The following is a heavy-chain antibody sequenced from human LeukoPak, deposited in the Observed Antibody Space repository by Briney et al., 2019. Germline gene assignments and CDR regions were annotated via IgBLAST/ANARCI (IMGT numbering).Heavy chain of an antibody. CDR3: ASHVGYKHFDY. V-gene: IGHV5-51*01. CDR1: GYSFTSYW. D-gene: IGHD5-24*01. CDR2: IYPGDSDT. Sequence: GESLKISCKGSGYSFTSYWIAWVRQMPGKGLEWMGIIYPGDSDTSYSPSFKGQVTISADTSINTAYLQWSSLTASDTAMYYCASHVGYKHFDYWGQGTLVTVSS. J-gene: IGHJ4*02.